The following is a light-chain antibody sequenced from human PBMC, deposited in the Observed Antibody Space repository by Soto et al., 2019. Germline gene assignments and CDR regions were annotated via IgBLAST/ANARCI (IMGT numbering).Light chain of an antibody. CDR1: QSLSSR. CDR3: QQSFSPPYT. J-gene: IGKJ2*01. V-gene: IGKV1-39*01. Sequence: DIQMTQSPSSLPASVGDRVTITCRASQSLSSRLTWYQQKPGEAPKLLIYETFRLQSGVPSRFSGSGSETDFTLTINSLQPEDFATYYCQQSFSPPYTFGQGTKVDIK. CDR2: ETF.